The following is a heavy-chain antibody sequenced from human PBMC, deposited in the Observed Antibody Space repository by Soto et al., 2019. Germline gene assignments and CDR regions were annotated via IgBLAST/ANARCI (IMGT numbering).Heavy chain of an antibody. J-gene: IGHJ4*02. CDR2: ISNSGST. V-gene: IGHV4-61*01. CDR1: GASVSTPTYY. D-gene: IGHD6-13*01. CDR3: ARESRSALGTVEH. Sequence: QVQLQESGPGLVKPSETLSLTCFVSGASVSTPTYYWTWIRQPPGKGLEWIGYISNSGSTNYNPSLKSRVTMAVDTSKNQFSLTLNSVTAADTAVYYCARESRSALGTVEHWGRGTLVTVSS.